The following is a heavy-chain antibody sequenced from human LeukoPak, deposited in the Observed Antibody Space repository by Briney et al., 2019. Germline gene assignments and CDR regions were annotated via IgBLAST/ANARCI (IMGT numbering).Heavy chain of an antibody. J-gene: IGHJ6*02. D-gene: IGHD3-16*01. Sequence: GGSLRLSCAASGFTFSSYWMNWARQAPGKGLEWVASINQNGNVNYYVDSVKGRFTISRDNAKNSLYLQMSNLRAEDTAVYFCARGGGLDVWGQGATVTVSS. CDR3: ARGGGLDV. CDR1: GFTFSSYW. V-gene: IGHV3-7*03. CDR2: INQNGNVN.